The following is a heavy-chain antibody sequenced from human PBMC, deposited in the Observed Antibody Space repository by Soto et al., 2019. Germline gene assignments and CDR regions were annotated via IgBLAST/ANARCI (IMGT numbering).Heavy chain of an antibody. V-gene: IGHV3-30*04. D-gene: IGHD2-15*01. CDR1: GFSISRSA. Sequence: QVQLVESGGGVVQPGRSLRLSCAASGFSISRSAMHWVRQAPGKGLEWVAGIAYDGSNRLYADSAKGRFTISRDNSKNTVYLHMSSLGGEDTAVYYCASDVQAGTDHCSWVAPWGQGTLVTVSS. J-gene: IGHJ5*02. CDR2: IAYDGSNR. CDR3: ASDVQAGTDHCSWVAP.